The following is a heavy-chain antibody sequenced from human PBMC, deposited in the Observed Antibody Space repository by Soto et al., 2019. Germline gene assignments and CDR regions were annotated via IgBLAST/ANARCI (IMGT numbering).Heavy chain of an antibody. V-gene: IGHV1-18*01. Sequence: ASVKVSSKASGYTFASYGISWVRQAPGQGLEWMGWISAYNGNTNYAQRLQGRVTMTTDTSTSTAYMELRSLRSDDTVVYYCARVGYIYGYGYWGQGTLVTVSS. CDR1: GYTFASYG. J-gene: IGHJ4*02. CDR2: ISAYNGNT. CDR3: ARVGYIYGYGY. D-gene: IGHD5-18*01.